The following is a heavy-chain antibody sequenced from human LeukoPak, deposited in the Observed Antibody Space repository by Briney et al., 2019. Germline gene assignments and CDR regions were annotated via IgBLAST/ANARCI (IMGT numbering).Heavy chain of an antibody. D-gene: IGHD3-22*01. CDR2: IDWDDDK. CDR1: GFSLSTSGMS. J-gene: IGHJ4*02. CDR3: ARMGYYFDTNGYHYFYYFDY. V-gene: IGHV2-70*11. Sequence: SGPALVKPTQPLTLTCTFSGFSLSTSGMSVSWIRQPPGKALEWLARIDWDDDKYYSTSLKTRLTISKDTSKNQVVLTMTNMDPVDTAIYYCARMGYYFDTNGYHYFYYFDYWGQGALVTVSS.